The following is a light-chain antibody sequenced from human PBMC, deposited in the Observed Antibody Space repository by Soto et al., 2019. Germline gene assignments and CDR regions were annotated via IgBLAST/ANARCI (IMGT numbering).Light chain of an antibody. CDR1: QGITSW. CDR2: RAS. Sequence: DIQMTQSPSSVSASVGDRVTITCRASQGITSWLAWYQQKPGKAPKLLIYRASNLQSGVPSRFSGSGSGTDFTLTIIGLQPADFATYYCQQTTTFPLTFGGGTKVEIK. V-gene: IGKV1-12*01. CDR3: QQTTTFPLT. J-gene: IGKJ4*01.